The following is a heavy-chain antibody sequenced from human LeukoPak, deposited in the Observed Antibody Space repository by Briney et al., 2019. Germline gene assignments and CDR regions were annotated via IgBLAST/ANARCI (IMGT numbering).Heavy chain of an antibody. Sequence: PGGSLRLSCAASGFTFSDYAMLWVRQAPGKGLEWVAVISKDGSDKYYPGSVRGRFTISRDNSKNTIYLQMDSLRAKDTAIYYCARDYWWNYDYWGQGTLVTVSS. CDR2: ISKDGSDK. CDR1: GFTFSDYA. CDR3: ARDYWWNYDY. J-gene: IGHJ4*02. D-gene: IGHD1-7*01. V-gene: IGHV3-30-3*01.